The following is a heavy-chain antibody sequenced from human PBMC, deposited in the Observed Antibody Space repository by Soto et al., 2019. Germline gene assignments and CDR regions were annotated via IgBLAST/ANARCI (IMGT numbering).Heavy chain of an antibody. Sequence: ASVKVSCKASGYTFTGYYMHWVRQAPGQGLEWMGWINPNSGGTNYAQKFQGWVTMTRDTSISTAYMELSRLRYNDTAVYYCARDLGMNRGSLSPMTDYYGMDVCGPXPTVTVSS. V-gene: IGHV1-2*04. CDR2: INPNSGGT. J-gene: IGHJ6*02. CDR3: ARDLGMNRGSLSPMTDYYGMDV. CDR1: GYTFTGYY. D-gene: IGHD2-21*02.